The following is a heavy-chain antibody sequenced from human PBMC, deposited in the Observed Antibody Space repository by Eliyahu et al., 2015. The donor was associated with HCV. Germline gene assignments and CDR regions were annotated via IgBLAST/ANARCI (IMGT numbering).Heavy chain of an antibody. Sequence: EVQLVESGGGLVKPGGSLRLXCXASGFTFSNAWXXXVRXAPGKGLGWVGRIKSKTDGGTTDYAAPVKGRFTISRDDSKNTLYLQMNSLKTEDTAVYYCTTARYYYDSSGYYQTTRIDYWGQGTLVTVSS. CDR2: IKSKTDGGTT. CDR3: TTARYYYDSSGYYQTTRIDY. V-gene: IGHV3-15*01. D-gene: IGHD3-22*01. J-gene: IGHJ4*02. CDR1: GFTFSNAW.